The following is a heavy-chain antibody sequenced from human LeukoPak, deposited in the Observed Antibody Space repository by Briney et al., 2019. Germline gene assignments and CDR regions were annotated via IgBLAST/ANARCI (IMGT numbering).Heavy chain of an antibody. J-gene: IGHJ4*02. D-gene: IGHD6-19*01. Sequence: GGSLGLSCAASGFAFSIHVMDWVRQAPGRGLEWVSGINGRGDSRHYADSVRGRFTISRDNSKNTLQLQMNSLRVEDTAVYYCVKETNSGWYDYWGQGKMVSVSS. CDR1: GFAFSIHV. CDR3: VKETNSGWYDY. CDR2: INGRGDSR. V-gene: IGHV3-23*01.